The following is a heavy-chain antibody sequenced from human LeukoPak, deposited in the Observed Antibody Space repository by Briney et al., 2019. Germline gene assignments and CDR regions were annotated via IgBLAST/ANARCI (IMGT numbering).Heavy chain of an antibody. Sequence: ASVKVSCKASGYTFTSYDINWVRQATGQGLEWMGWMNPNSGNTGYAQKFQGRVTMTRNTSISTAYMELSSLRSEDTAVYYCATAAVAGTLYYFDYWGQGTLVTVSS. V-gene: IGHV1-8*01. CDR2: MNPNSGNT. J-gene: IGHJ4*02. CDR3: ATAAVAGTLYYFDY. D-gene: IGHD6-19*01. CDR1: GYTFTSYD.